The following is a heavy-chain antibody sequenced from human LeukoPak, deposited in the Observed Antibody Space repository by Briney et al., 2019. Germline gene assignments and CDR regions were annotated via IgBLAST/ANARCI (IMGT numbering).Heavy chain of an antibody. CDR1: GASISGSGYY. V-gene: IGHV4-39*01. CDR3: AKSGGYGLIDY. Sequence: SETLSLTCTVSGASISGSGYYWGWIRQPPGKGLEWIGNIYDSGSTYYNASLQSRVTISIGTSKNQFSLRLSSVTAADTAMYYCAKSGGYGLIDYWGQGTLVTVSS. D-gene: IGHD1-26*01. J-gene: IGHJ4*02. CDR2: IYDSGST.